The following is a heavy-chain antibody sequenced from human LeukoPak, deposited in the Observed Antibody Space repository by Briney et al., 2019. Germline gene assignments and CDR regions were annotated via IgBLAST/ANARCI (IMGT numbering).Heavy chain of an antibody. D-gene: IGHD6-19*01. CDR3: ASSSGWLNNWFDP. Sequence: SETLSLTCTVSGGSISSSSYYWGWVRQPPGKGLEWIGSIYYSGSTYYNPSLKSRVTISVDTSKNQFSLKLSSVTAADTAVYYCASSSGWLNNWFDPWGREPWSPSPQ. V-gene: IGHV4-39*01. CDR1: GGSISSSSYY. J-gene: IGHJ5*02. CDR2: IYYSGST.